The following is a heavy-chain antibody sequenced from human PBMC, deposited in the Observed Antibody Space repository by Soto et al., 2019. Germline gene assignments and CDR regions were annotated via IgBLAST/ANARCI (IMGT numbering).Heavy chain of an antibody. Sequence: QVQLVESGGGVVQPGRSLRLSCAASGFTFSTYGMHWVRQAPGKGLEWVAVISYDGSNKYYADSVKGRSTISRDNSKNTLFLQMNSLRAEDTAVYYCAKELGESCTDGSCYYLDYWGQGTLVTVSS. V-gene: IGHV3-30*18. CDR2: ISYDGSNK. J-gene: IGHJ4*02. CDR3: AKELGESCTDGSCYYLDY. CDR1: GFTFSTYG. D-gene: IGHD2-15*01.